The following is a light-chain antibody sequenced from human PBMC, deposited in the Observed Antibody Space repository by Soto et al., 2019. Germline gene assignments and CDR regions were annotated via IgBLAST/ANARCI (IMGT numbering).Light chain of an antibody. Sequence: IQLTHSPSSLSGSLGDRVTMTCGASQGISSYLAWYQQKPGKAPKLLIYAASSLQSGVPSRFSGSGSGTDFTLTISSLQPEDFATYYCQQSYSTSITFGQRTRLEI. CDR3: QQSYSTSIT. J-gene: IGKJ5*01. CDR2: AAS. CDR1: QGISSY. V-gene: IGKV1-39*01.